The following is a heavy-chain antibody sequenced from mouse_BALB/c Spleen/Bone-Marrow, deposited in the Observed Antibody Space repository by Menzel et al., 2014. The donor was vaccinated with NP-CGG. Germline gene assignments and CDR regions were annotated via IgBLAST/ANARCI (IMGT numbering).Heavy chain of an antibody. V-gene: IGHV1-69*01. CDR2: IDTSDSYI. D-gene: IGHD2-14*01. CDR3: ARSDYRYDPLVN. J-gene: IGHJ3*01. CDR1: GYTFTDYW. Sequence: QVQLQQSGAELVMPGASVKMSCKASGYTFTDYWMHWVKQRPGQGPEWIGAIDTSDSYISYNQKFKGKATLTVDESSSTAYMQFSSLTSEDSAVYHCARSDYRYDPLVNWGQGTLVTVSA.